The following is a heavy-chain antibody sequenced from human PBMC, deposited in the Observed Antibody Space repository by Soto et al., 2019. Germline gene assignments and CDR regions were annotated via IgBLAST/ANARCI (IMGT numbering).Heavy chain of an antibody. CDR3: ARDPRPRGYSYGSNYYYGMDV. J-gene: IGHJ6*02. V-gene: IGHV3-48*02. CDR1: GFTFSSYS. D-gene: IGHD5-18*01. Sequence: PGGSLRLSCASSGFTFSSYSMNWVRQAPGKGLEWVSYISSSSSTIYYADSVKGRFTISRDNAKNSLYLQMNSLRDEDTAVYYCARDPRPRGYSYGSNYYYGMDVWGQGTTVTVSS. CDR2: ISSSSSTI.